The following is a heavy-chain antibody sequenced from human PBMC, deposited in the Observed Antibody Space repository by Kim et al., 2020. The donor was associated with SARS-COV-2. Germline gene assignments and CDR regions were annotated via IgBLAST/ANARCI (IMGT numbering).Heavy chain of an antibody. Sequence: SETLSLTCTVSGGSISSSSYYWGWIRQPPGKGLEWIGSIYYSGSTYYNPSLKSRVTISVDTSKNQFSLKLSSVTAADTAVYYCARLSSFMITFGGVIVPSSYYFDYWGQGTLVTVSS. CDR3: ARLSSFMITFGGVIVPSSYYFDY. CDR2: IYYSGST. CDR1: GGSISSSSYY. D-gene: IGHD3-16*02. J-gene: IGHJ4*02. V-gene: IGHV4-39*01.